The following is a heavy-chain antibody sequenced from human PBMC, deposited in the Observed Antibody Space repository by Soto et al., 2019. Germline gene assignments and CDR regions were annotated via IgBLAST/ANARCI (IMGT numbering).Heavy chain of an antibody. J-gene: IGHJ6*02. Sequence: SETLSLTCAVSGGSISSSNWWSWVRQPPGKGLEWIGEIYHSGSTNYNPSLKSRVTISVDKSKNQFSLKLSSVTAADTAVYYCARDMLRAEYSSSWPSYYYYYYGMDVWGQGTTVTVSS. CDR1: GGSISSSNW. D-gene: IGHD6-13*01. CDR3: ARDMLRAEYSSSWPSYYYYYYGMDV. V-gene: IGHV4-4*02. CDR2: IYHSGST.